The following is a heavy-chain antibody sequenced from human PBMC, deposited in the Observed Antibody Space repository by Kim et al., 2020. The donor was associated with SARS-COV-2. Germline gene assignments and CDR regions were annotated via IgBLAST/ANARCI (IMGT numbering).Heavy chain of an antibody. Sequence: ASVKVSCKASGYTFTSYAMNWVRQAPGQGLEWMGWINTNTGNPTYAQGFTGRFVFSLDTSVSTAYLQISSLKAEDTAVYYCARDIRGRWYYYDSSGYSRCGYWGQGTLVTVSS. CDR3: ARDIRGRWYYYDSSGYSRCGY. J-gene: IGHJ4*02. D-gene: IGHD3-22*01. V-gene: IGHV7-4-1*02. CDR1: GYTFTSYA. CDR2: INTNTGNP.